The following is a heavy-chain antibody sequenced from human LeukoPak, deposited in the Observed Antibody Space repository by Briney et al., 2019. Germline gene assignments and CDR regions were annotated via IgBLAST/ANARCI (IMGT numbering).Heavy chain of an antibody. CDR3: ARLDYDILTGVDP. V-gene: IGHV3-30*04. D-gene: IGHD3-9*01. CDR2: ISFDGTDA. Sequence: GTSLRLSCAASGFTFSSYAIHWVRQAPGKGLEWVAVISFDGTDAFYADSVKGRFTISRDNAKNSLYLQMNSLRAEDTAVYYCARLDYDILTGVDPWGQGTLVTVSS. CDR1: GFTFSSYA. J-gene: IGHJ5*02.